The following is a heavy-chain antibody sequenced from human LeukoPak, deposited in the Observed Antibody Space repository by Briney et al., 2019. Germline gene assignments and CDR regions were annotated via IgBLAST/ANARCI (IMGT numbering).Heavy chain of an antibody. J-gene: IGHJ4*02. D-gene: IGHD1-26*01. CDR1: GGSISNYY. CDR3: XXXGMAXAYRXFDY. Sequence: PSETLSLTCTVSGGSISNYYWSWIRQPPGKGLEWIGYIYYSGSTNYNPSLKSRVTISVDASKNRFSLKLSSVTAADTAVYYCXXXGMAXAYRXFDYWGXGTLVTVSS. V-gene: IGHV4-59*08. CDR2: IYYSGST.